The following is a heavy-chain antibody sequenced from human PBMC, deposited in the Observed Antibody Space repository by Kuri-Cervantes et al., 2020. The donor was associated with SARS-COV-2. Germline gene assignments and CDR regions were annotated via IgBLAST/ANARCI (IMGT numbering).Heavy chain of an antibody. CDR3: ARDEELYGSGLMGAFDI. D-gene: IGHD3-10*01. CDR1: GFTFSSYW. V-gene: IGHV3-74*01. CDR2: INSDGSST. J-gene: IGHJ3*02. Sequence: GESLKISCAASGFTFSSYWMHWVRQAPGKGLVWVSRINSDGSSTSYADSVKGRFTISRDNSKNTLYLQMNSLRAEDTAVYYCARDEELYGSGLMGAFDIWGQGTMVTVSS.